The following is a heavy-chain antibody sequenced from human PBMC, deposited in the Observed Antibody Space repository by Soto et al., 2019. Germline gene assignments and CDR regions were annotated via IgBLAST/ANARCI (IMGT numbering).Heavy chain of an antibody. CDR3: ARGPGRWYYYYYYYMDV. J-gene: IGHJ6*03. Sequence: QVQLVQSGAEVKKPGASVKVSCKASGYTFTSYAMHWVRQAPGQRLEWMGWINAGNGNTKYSQKFQGRVTITRDTSASTAYMELSSLRSEDTAVYYCARGPGRWYYYYYYYMDVWGKGTTVTVSS. V-gene: IGHV1-3*01. CDR2: INAGNGNT. CDR1: GYTFTSYA.